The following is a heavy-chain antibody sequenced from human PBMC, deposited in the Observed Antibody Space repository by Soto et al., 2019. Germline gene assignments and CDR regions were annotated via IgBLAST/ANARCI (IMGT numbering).Heavy chain of an antibody. D-gene: IGHD2-21*02. CDR3: ARDPGYGGDPPLYYFDY. V-gene: IGHV3-48*03. CDR1: GFTFSSYE. CDR2: ISSSGSAI. Sequence: GGSLRLSCAASGFTFSSYEMNWVRQAPGKGLEWVSYISSSGSAIYYADFVKGRFSISRDNAKNSLFLQMSSLRAEDTAVYYCARDPGYGGDPPLYYFDYWGQGTLVTVSS. J-gene: IGHJ4*02.